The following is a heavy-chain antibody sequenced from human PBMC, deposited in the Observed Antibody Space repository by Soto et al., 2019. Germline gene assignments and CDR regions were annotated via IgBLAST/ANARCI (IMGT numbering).Heavy chain of an antibody. CDR2: IWYDGSNK. V-gene: IGHV3-33*06. CDR3: AKAREVKLVRISLAQ. D-gene: IGHD3-10*01. J-gene: IGHJ4*02. CDR1: GFTFSSYG. Sequence: PVGSLRLSCAASGFTFSSYGMHWVRQAPGKGLEWVAVIWYDGSNKYYADSVKGRFTISRDNSKNTLYLQMNSLRAEDTAIYYCAKAREVKLVRISLAQWGQGTLVTVSS.